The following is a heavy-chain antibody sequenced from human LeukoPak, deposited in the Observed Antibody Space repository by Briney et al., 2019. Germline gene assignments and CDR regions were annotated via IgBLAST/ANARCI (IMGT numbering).Heavy chain of an antibody. CDR1: GGSISSYY. D-gene: IGHD3-10*01. CDR3: ARDRPNGSGSYYNPHDAFDI. J-gene: IGHJ3*02. CDR2: IYYSGST. V-gene: IGHV4-59*12. Sequence: PSETLSLTCTVSGGSISSYYWSWIRQPPGKGLEWIGYIYYSGSTNYNPSLKSRVTISVDTSKNQFSLKLSSVTAADTAVYYCARDRPNGSGSYYNPHDAFDIWGQGTMVTVSS.